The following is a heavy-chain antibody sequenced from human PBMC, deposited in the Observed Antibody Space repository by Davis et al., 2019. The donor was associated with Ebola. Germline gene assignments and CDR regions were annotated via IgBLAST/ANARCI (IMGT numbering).Heavy chain of an antibody. CDR1: GGSFSGHY. V-gene: IGHV4-34*01. CDR3: ARVVGATTSWFDP. D-gene: IGHD1-26*01. CDR2: INHTGNT. Sequence: SETLSLTCAVYGGSFSGHYWSWIRQPPGKGLEWIGEINHTGNTNYDPSLKSRVTISVDTSKNQFSLKLSSVTAADTAVYYCARVVGATTSWFDPWGQGTLVTVSS. J-gene: IGHJ5*02.